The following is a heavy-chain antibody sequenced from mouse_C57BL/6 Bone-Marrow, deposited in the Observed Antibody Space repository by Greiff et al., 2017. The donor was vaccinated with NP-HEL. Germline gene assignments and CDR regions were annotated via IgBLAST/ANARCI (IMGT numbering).Heavy chain of an antibody. V-gene: IGHV1-82*01. CDR1: GYAFSSSW. Sequence: VQLQQSGPELVKPGASVKISCKASGYAFSSSWMNWVKQRPGQGLEWIGRIYPGDGDTNYNGKFKGKATLTADKSSSTAYMQLSSLTSEDSAVYFCANYPQDYCAMDYWGQGTSVTVSS. CDR3: ANYPQDYCAMDY. D-gene: IGHD2-1*01. J-gene: IGHJ4*01. CDR2: IYPGDGDT.